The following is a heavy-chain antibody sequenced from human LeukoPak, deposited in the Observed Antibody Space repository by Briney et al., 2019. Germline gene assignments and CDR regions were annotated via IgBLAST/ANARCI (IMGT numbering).Heavy chain of an antibody. Sequence: GSLRLPCAASGFTFSNYWMSWVRQAPGKGLEWVANIKQDGSEKHCVDSVKGRFTISRDNAKDSLYLQMNGLRAEDTAVYYCARDGDTSGYSDWGQGTLVTVSS. D-gene: IGHD3-22*01. CDR3: ARDGDTSGYSD. CDR1: GFTFSNYW. CDR2: IKQDGSEK. J-gene: IGHJ4*02. V-gene: IGHV3-7*01.